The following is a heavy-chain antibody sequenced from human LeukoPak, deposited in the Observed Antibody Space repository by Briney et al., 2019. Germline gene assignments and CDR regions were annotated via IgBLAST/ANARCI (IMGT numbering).Heavy chain of an antibody. J-gene: IGHJ6*02. Sequence: ASVKVSCKASGYTFTSYDINWVRQATGQGLEWMGWMNPNSGNTGYAQKFQGRVTMTRNTSISTAYMELSSLRSEDTAVYYCARGPLSSGYYYLYYYGMDVWGQGTTLTVSS. D-gene: IGHD3-22*01. CDR1: GYTFTSYD. CDR2: MNPNSGNT. CDR3: ARGPLSSGYYYLYYYGMDV. V-gene: IGHV1-8*01.